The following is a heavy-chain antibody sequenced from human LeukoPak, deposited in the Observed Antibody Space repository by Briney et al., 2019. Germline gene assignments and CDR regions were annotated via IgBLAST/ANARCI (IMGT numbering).Heavy chain of an antibody. D-gene: IGHD1-26*01. CDR2: IYYSGST. CDR1: GGSISSGDYY. Sequence: TSETLSLTCTVSGGSISSGDYYWSWIRQPPGKGLEWIGYIYYSGSTYYNPSLKSRATISVDTSKNQFSLKLSSVTAADTAVYYCARSGWENYFDYWGQGTLVTVSS. V-gene: IGHV4-30-4*08. CDR3: ARSGWENYFDY. J-gene: IGHJ4*02.